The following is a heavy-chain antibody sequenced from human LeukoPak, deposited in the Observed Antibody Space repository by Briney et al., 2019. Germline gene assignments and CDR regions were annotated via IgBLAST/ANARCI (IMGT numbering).Heavy chain of an antibody. J-gene: IGHJ5*02. CDR2: INHSGST. V-gene: IGHV4-34*01. D-gene: IGHD2-2*01. CDR3: ARATAVPAAESPFDP. Sequence: KPSETLSLTCTVSGGSISSYYWSWIRQPPGKGLEWIGEINHSGSTNYNPSLKSRVTISVDTSKNQFSLKLSSVTAADTAVYYCARATAVPAAESPFDPWGQGTLVTVSS. CDR1: GGSISSYY.